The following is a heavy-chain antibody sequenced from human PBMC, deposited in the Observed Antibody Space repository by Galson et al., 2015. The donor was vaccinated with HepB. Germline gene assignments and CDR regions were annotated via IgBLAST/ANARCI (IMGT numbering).Heavy chain of an antibody. J-gene: IGHJ4*02. Sequence: QSGAEVKKPGESLKISCKASGYSFTNYWIGWVRQMPGKGLEWMGIIYPGDSDTRYSPSFQGQVTISADKSISTAYLQWGSLKASDTAMYYCARLSSGYEYGIDYWGRGTLVTVSS. D-gene: IGHD5-12*01. CDR1: GYSFTNYW. CDR2: IYPGDSDT. CDR3: ARLSSGYEYGIDY. V-gene: IGHV5-51*01.